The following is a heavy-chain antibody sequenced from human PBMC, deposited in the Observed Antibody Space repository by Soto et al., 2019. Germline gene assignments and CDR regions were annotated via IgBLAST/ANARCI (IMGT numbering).Heavy chain of an antibody. J-gene: IGHJ4*02. CDR2: IYYSGRT. CDR3: ARVGGDYFGYSGGFDY. V-gene: IGHV4-59*01. D-gene: IGHD2-21*01. CDR1: GGSIRDYF. Sequence: QVQLQESGPGLVKPSETLSLTCTVSGGSIRDYFWTWIRQPPGKGLEWIGYIYYSGRTNYNPSLKSRVSISVAPSKNPFSLQLGSGTAADAAVYYCARVGGDYFGYSGGFDYWGQGTLVTVSS.